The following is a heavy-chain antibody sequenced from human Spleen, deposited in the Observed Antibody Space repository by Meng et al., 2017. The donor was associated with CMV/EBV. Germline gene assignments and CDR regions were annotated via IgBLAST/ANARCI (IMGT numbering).Heavy chain of an antibody. CDR3: ARGRDCSSTSCWFDP. CDR1: VNTFNTYW. CDR2: IYPGDSDT. J-gene: IGHJ5*02. D-gene: IGHD2-2*01. Sequence: SVNTFNTYWIAWVHQMPGKGLEWMGIIYPGDSDTRYSPSFQGQVTISADKSNSTAYLQWSSLEASDTAIYYCARGRDCSSTSCWFDPWGQGTLVTVSS. V-gene: IGHV5-51*07.